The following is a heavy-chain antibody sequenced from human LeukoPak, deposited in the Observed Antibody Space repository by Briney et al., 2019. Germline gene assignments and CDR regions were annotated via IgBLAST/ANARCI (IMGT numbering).Heavy chain of an antibody. CDR1: GFTFSSYW. Sequence: PGGSLRLSCAASGFTFSSYWMSWVRQAPGKGLEWVANIKEDGSEKYYVDSVRGRFTISRDNAKNSLYLYMNSLRVEDTAVYYCAREITPAWYNWNDRVKHDAFDIWGQGIMVTVSS. CDR2: IKEDGSEK. D-gene: IGHD1-1*01. J-gene: IGHJ3*02. V-gene: IGHV3-7*01. CDR3: AREITPAWYNWNDRVKHDAFDI.